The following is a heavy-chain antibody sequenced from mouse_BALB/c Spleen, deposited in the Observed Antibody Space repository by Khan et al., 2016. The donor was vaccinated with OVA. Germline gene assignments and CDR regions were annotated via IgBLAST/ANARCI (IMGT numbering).Heavy chain of an antibody. Sequence: EVQLQESGPDLVKPGASVKISCKASGYSFTGYYIHWVKQSHGKSLEWIGRVNPNNGGTSYNQKLKGKAILTVDKSSNTAYLELRSLTSEDSAVYSCAIYHGYFDVWGAGTTVTVSS. CDR3: AIYHGYFDV. CDR1: GYSFTGYY. V-gene: IGHV1-26*01. J-gene: IGHJ1*01. CDR2: VNPNNGGT.